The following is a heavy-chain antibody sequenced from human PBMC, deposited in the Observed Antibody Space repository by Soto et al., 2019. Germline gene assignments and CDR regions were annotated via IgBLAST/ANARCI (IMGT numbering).Heavy chain of an antibody. J-gene: IGHJ5*02. CDR3: AKGEMATIRNSFDP. CDR1: GFTFSSYG. V-gene: IGHV3-30*18. CDR2: ISYDGSNK. D-gene: IGHD5-12*01. Sequence: HLGGSLRLSCAASGFTFSSYGMHWVRQAPGKGLEWVAVISYDGSNKYYADSVKGRFTISRDTSTNTLYLQMSNLRAEDTAIYYCAKGEMATIRNSFDPWGQGTLVTVSS.